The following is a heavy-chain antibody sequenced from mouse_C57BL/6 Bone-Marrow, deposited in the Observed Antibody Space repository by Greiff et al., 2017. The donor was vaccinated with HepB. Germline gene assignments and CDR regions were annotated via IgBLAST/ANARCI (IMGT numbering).Heavy chain of an antibody. CDR1: GFTFSDAW. D-gene: IGHD1-1*01. Sequence: EVQGVESGGGLVQPGGSMKLSCAASGFTFSDAWMDWVRQSPEKGLEWVAEIRNKANNHATYYAESVKGRFTISRDDSKSSVYLQMNSLRAEDTGIYYCTRGGYYGSSSAWFAYWGQGTLVTVSA. CDR2: IRNKANNHAT. CDR3: TRGGYYGSSSAWFAY. V-gene: IGHV6-6*01. J-gene: IGHJ3*01.